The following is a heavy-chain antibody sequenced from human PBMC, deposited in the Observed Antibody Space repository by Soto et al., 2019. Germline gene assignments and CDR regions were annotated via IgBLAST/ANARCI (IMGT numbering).Heavy chain of an antibody. CDR2: IDDSGNT. J-gene: IGHJ5*02. CDR3: DSHPFGETWFDP. V-gene: IGHV4-31*03. Sequence: QVQLQESGPGLVKPSQTLSLTCTVSGGSISSGAYYWSWIRQHPVRGLECIGHIDDSGNTYYSPSLKSRVSISADTTKNQFPLKLKSVSAADTAVYYCDSHPFGETWFDPWGQGTLVTVSS. CDR1: GGSISSGAYY. D-gene: IGHD4-17*01.